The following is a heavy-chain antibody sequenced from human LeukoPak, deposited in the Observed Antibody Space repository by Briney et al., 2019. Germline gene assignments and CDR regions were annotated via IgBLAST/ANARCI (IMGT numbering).Heavy chain of an antibody. J-gene: IGHJ4*02. D-gene: IGHD2-2*01. CDR2: ISWNSGSI. CDR3: AKAPPGRYCSSTSCYQGYYFDY. V-gene: IGHV3-9*01. CDR1: GFTFDDYA. Sequence: GGSLRLSCAASGFTFDDYAMHWVRQAPGKGLEWVSGISWNSGSIGYADSVKGRFTISRDNAKNSLYLQMNSLRAEDTALYYCAKAPPGRYCSSTSCYQGYYFDYWGQGTLVTVSS.